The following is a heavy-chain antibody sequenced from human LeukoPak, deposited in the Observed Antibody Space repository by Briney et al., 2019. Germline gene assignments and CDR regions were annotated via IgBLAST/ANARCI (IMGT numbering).Heavy chain of an antibody. Sequence: QPGGSLRLSCSASGFTFSRYAMHWVRQAPGKGLEYVSAITSNGGSTYYADSVKGRFTISRDSSKNTLYLQMSSLRAEDTAVYYCVKGITAMVPFFDYWGQGTLVTVSS. V-gene: IGHV3-64D*06. CDR3: VKGITAMVPFFDY. CDR1: GFTFSRYA. D-gene: IGHD5-18*01. J-gene: IGHJ4*02. CDR2: ITSNGGST.